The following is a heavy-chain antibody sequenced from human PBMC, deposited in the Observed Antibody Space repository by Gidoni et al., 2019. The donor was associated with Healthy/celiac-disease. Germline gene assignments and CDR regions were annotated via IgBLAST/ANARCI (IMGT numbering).Heavy chain of an antibody. CDR2: ISSSSSTI. J-gene: IGHJ6*03. CDR1: GFTFSSYS. CDR3: ARDFFEYWTVTKSTDYYYYMDV. D-gene: IGHD4-17*01. V-gene: IGHV3-48*02. Sequence: EVQLVESGGGLVQPGGSLRLSCAASGFTFSSYSMNWVRQAPGKGLEWVSYISSSSSTIYYADSVKGRFTISRDNAKNSLYLQMNSLRDEDTAVYYCARDFFEYWTVTKSTDYYYYMDVWGKGTTVTVSS.